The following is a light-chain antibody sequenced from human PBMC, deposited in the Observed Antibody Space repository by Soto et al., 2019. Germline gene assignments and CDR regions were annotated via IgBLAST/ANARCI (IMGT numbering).Light chain of an antibody. CDR2: DVS. CDR1: SSDIGIYKY. J-gene: IGLJ2*01. Sequence: QSALTQPRSVSESPGQSVTISCTGSSSDIGIYKYVSWYQQYPGKAPKLMIYDVSKRPSGVPGRFSGSKSGNTASLTISGLQADDEADYYCSSYAGNYIVVFGGGTKLTVL. CDR3: SSYAGNYIVV. V-gene: IGLV2-11*01.